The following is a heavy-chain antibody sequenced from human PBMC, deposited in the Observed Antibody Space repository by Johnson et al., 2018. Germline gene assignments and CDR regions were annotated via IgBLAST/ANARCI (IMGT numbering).Heavy chain of an antibody. CDR1: GFTFSSYS. Sequence: VQLVQSGGGLVKPGGSLRLSCAASGFTFSSYSMNWVRQAPGKGLEWFSSISRSSSFIYYTASVKGRFTISRDNAKNSLSLQMNSRSAEDTAVYYCARAFFTVTTEGMDVWGQGTTVTVSS. V-gene: IGHV3-21*01. D-gene: IGHD4-17*01. CDR2: ISRSSSFI. CDR3: ARAFFTVTTEGMDV. J-gene: IGHJ6*02.